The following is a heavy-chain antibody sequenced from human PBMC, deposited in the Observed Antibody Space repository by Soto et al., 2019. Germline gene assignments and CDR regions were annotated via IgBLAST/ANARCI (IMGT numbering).Heavy chain of an antibody. V-gene: IGHV2-5*01. CDR3: ARLRFILTGYTGPHRLFDY. Sequence: SGPTLVKPTQTLTLTCTFSGFSLSTSGVGVGWIRQPPGKALEWLALIYWNDDKRYSPSLKSRLTITKDTSKNQVVLTMTNMDPVDTATYYCARLRFILTGYTGPHRLFDYWGQGTLVTVSS. CDR2: IYWNDDK. J-gene: IGHJ4*02. D-gene: IGHD3-9*01. CDR1: GFSLSTSGVG.